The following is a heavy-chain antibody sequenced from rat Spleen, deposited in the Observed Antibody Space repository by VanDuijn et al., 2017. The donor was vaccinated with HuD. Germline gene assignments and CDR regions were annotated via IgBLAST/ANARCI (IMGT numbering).Heavy chain of an antibody. J-gene: IGHJ4*01. CDR2: ISYDGLVP. V-gene: IGHV5-29*01. Sequence: EVQLVESDGGLVQPGRSLKLSCAASGFTFSDYYMAWVRQAPTKGLEWVASISYDGLVPYYRDSVKGRCTISRDNSESTLYLQMDSLRSEDTATYYCARRRLYFYDGSYYHSRVMDAWGQGASVTVS. CDR1: GFTFSDYY. D-gene: IGHD1-12*02. CDR3: ARRRLYFYDGSYYHSRVMDA.